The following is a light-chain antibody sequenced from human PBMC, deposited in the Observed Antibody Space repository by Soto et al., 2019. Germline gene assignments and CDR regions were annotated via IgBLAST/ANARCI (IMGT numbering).Light chain of an antibody. V-gene: IGKV1-39*01. CDR1: QSISSY. CDR2: AAS. J-gene: IGKJ1*01. CDR3: QQSYSTAT. Sequence: DIQMTQSPSSLSASVGDRVTITCRASQSISSYLNWYQQRPGKAPNLLIYAASNLRSGVPSRFSGSGSGTEFTLTISSLQPEDFASYYCQQSYSTATFGQGTKVEIK.